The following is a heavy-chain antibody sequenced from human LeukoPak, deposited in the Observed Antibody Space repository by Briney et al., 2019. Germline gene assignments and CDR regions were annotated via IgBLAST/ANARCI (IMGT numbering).Heavy chain of an antibody. CDR1: GGTFSSYA. CDR2: IIPIFGTA. D-gene: IGHD3-22*01. Sequence: ASVKVSCKASGGTFSSYAISWVRQAPGQGLEWMGGIIPIFGTANYAQKFQGRVTITADESTSTAYMELSSLRSEDTAVYYCAILFTYYYDSSGYPFDYWGQGTLVTVSS. CDR3: AILFTYYYDSSGYPFDY. V-gene: IGHV1-69*13. J-gene: IGHJ4*02.